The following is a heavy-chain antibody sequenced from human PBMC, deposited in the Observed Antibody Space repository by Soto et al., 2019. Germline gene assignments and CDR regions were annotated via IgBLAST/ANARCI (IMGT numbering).Heavy chain of an antibody. D-gene: IGHD3-10*01. Sequence: QVPLQESGPGLVKPSETLSLSCTVSGGSISNYYWSWFRQTPGKGLEWIGYVHDSWGSNYNPSLTSRVAISLDTSKSQFPLKLPSVTATDTAVYYCARQGFGELHGLVDVWGQGTTVTVSS. CDR1: GGSISNYY. J-gene: IGHJ6*02. V-gene: IGHV4-59*08. CDR3: ARQGFGELHGLVDV. CDR2: VHDSWGS.